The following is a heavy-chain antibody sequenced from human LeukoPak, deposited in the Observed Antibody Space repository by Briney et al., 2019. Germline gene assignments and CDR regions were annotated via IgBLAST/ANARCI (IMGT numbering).Heavy chain of an antibody. CDR3: ARDRLDTAMDY. J-gene: IGHJ4*02. CDR2: INAGNGNT. Sequence: ASVKVSCKASGYTFTSYAMHWVRQAPGQRLEWMGWINAGNGNTKYSQKFQGRVTITRDTCASTAYMELSSLRSEDTAVYYCARDRLDTAMDYWGQGTLVTVSS. CDR1: GYTFTSYA. D-gene: IGHD5-18*01. V-gene: IGHV1-3*01.